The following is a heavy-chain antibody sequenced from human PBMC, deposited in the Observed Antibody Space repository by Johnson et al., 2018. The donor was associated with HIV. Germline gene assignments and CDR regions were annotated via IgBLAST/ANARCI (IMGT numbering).Heavy chain of an antibody. CDR3: AKEILKFGEFIPDAFDI. V-gene: IGHV3-9*01. CDR1: GFSFDAYG. D-gene: IGHD3-10*01. CDR2: ISFHSGTI. Sequence: VQLVESGGGLVQPGGSLRLSCAASGFSFDAYGMHWVRQPPGKGLEWVAGISFHSGTIGYTDSVKGRFTISRDNAKNSLYLQMNSLRAEDTAVYYCAKEILKFGEFIPDAFDIWGQGTMVTVSS. J-gene: IGHJ3*02.